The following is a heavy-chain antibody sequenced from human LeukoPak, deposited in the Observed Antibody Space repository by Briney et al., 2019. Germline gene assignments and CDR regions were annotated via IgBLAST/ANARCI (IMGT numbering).Heavy chain of an antibody. CDR3: ARAEKAVTGILDS. D-gene: IGHD6-19*01. CDR1: GDSITNSY. Sequence: PSETLSLTCTVSGDSITNSYWSWIRQSPGKGLEWIGYMYYMGCNIYNPSLMNRVTILTDTSKTQFSLRLTSVTAADTAVYYCARAEKAVTGILDSWGQGTLVTVSS. CDR2: MYYMGCN. V-gene: IGHV4-59*01. J-gene: IGHJ4*02.